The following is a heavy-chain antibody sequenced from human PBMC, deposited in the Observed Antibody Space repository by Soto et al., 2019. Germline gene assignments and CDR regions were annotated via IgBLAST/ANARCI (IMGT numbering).Heavy chain of an antibody. CDR3: ATALSPYYYDRNGYFFYYGMDV. J-gene: IGHJ6*02. Sequence: GGSLRLSCAASGFTFNTYSMTWVRQAPGKGLVWVSSISSSSSYIYYANPVKGRFTISRDNARNSLFLQMNSLRAEDTAVYYCATALSPYYYDRNGYFFYYGMDVWGQGTTVTVSS. CDR2: ISSSSSYI. V-gene: IGHV3-21*01. D-gene: IGHD3-22*01. CDR1: GFTFNTYS.